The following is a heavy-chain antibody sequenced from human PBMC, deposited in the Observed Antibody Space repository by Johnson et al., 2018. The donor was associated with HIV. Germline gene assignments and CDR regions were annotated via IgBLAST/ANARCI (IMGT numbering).Heavy chain of an antibody. D-gene: IGHD5-12*01. J-gene: IGHJ3*02. CDR3: ASLYSGYDNDAFDI. CDR1: GFTFSSYG. CDR2: IWYAGSNK. V-gene: IGHV3-33*01. Sequence: QVQLVESGGGVVQPGRSLRLSCAASGFTFSSYGMQWVRQAPGKGLEWVAVIWYAGSNKDYADSVKGRFTISRDNSKNTLYLQMNSLRAEDTAVYYCASLYSGYDNDAFDIWGQGTMVTVSS.